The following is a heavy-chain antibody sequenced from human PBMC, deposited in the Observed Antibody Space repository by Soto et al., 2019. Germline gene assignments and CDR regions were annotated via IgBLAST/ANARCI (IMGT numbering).Heavy chain of an antibody. V-gene: IGHV3-30*18. D-gene: IGHD4-17*01. CDR2: IAYYGRNK. CDR3: ADDRVVEVTTRFFDY. Sequence: QVELVESGGGVFQPGRSLTLSCAASAFTFSSYGMHLVRQAPGKGLEWVAVIAYYGRNKNYADSVKGRFTISRDNSKKTLYLKRNRLGAEGTAVYYCADDRVVEVTTRFFDYWGQGTLVTVSS. J-gene: IGHJ4*02. CDR1: AFTFSSYG.